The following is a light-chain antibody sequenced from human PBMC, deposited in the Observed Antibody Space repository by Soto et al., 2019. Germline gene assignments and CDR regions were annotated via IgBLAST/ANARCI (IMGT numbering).Light chain of an antibody. Sequence: QSALAQPSSVSGSPGQSIAIPCTGNGNEIGAYDYVSSYPQHPRKAHRLRIHGVRNRPTSSASRFAGLKTSLTASLTSSGLQAEDEADYYCSSFTTSRLYVFGPGTKVTVL. V-gene: IGLV2-14*01. CDR3: SSFTTSRLYV. CDR2: GVR. J-gene: IGLJ1*01. CDR1: GNEIGAYDY.